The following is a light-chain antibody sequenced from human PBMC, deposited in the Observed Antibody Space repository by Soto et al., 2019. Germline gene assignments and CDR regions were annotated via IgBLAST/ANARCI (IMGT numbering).Light chain of an antibody. CDR3: QQYGSSPRT. Sequence: VLTQSPGTLSLSPGERATISCRASQTISSSYLAWYQHKPGQAPRLLIYGASSRATGIPHRFSGSGSGTDFTLTISRLEPEDFAVYYCQQYGSSPRTFGQGTKVEIK. V-gene: IGKV3-20*01. CDR2: GAS. J-gene: IGKJ1*01. CDR1: QTISSSY.